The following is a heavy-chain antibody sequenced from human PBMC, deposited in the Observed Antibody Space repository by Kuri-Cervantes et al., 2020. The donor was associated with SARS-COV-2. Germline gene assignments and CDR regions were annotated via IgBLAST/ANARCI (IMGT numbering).Heavy chain of an antibody. D-gene: IGHD3-3*01. CDR2: ISGSGGST. CDR1: GFTFSSYA. V-gene: IGHV3-23*01. CDR3: AKANYDFWSGGWFDP. J-gene: IGHJ5*02. Sequence: GGSLRPSCAAFGFTFSSYAMSWVRQAPGKGLEWVSAISGSGGSTYYADSVKGRFTISRDNSKNTLYLQMNSLRAEDTAVYYCAKANYDFWSGGWFDPWGQGTLVTVSS.